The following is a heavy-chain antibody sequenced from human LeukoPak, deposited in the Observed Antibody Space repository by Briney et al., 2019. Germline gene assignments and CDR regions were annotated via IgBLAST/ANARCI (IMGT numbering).Heavy chain of an antibody. Sequence: RTGGSLRLSCAASGFTFSSYAMSWVRQAPGKGLEWVSAISGSGGSTYYADSVKGRFTISRDNSKNTLYLQMNSLRAEDTAVYYCARGYFDWLLSYFDYWGRGTLVTVSS. V-gene: IGHV3-23*01. CDR3: ARGYFDWLLSYFDY. J-gene: IGHJ4*02. CDR2: ISGSGGST. CDR1: GFTFSSYA. D-gene: IGHD3-9*01.